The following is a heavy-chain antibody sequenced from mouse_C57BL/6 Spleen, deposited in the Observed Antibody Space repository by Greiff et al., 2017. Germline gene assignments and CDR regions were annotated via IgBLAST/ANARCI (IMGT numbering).Heavy chain of an antibody. CDR2: ISDGGSYT. CDR3: ARDADRGFDY. J-gene: IGHJ2*01. CDR1: GFTFSSYA. V-gene: IGHV5-4*01. D-gene: IGHD3-2*01. Sequence: DVKLVESGGGLVKPGGSLKLSCAASGFTFSSYAMSWVRPTPEKRLEWVATISDGGSYTYYPDNVKGRFSISRDNAKNNRYLQMSNLKSEDTSMYYCARDADRGFDYWGQGTTLTVSS.